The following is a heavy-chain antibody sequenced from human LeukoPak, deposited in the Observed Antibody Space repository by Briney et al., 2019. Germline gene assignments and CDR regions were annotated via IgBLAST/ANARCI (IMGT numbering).Heavy chain of an antibody. CDR2: INPKCDGT. V-gene: IGHV1-2*02. CDR3: ARSPQILTDESNDY. CDR1: GSTVTGYY. Sequence: SVKLSFKASGSTVTGYYMRWVRQAPGQGLEWMGWINPKCDGTNEAHKFHDRVTMTRDTSIRTAYMEVSRQRSDDTAVYYCARSPQILTDESNDYRGQGTLVNGFS. J-gene: IGHJ4*02. D-gene: IGHD3-9*01.